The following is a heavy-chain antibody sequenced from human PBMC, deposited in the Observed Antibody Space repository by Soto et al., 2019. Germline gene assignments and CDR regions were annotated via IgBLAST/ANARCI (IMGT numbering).Heavy chain of an antibody. CDR3: ARGDGWFGEYFDY. D-gene: IGHD3-10*01. CDR2: IIPILGIA. V-gene: IGHV1-69*02. Sequence: QVQLVQSGAEVKKPGSSVKVSCKASGGTFSSYTISWVRQAPGQGLEWMGRIIPILGIANYAQKFQGRVTITEDKSTSTAYMELSSLRSEDTAVYYCARGDGWFGEYFDYWGQGTLVTVSS. J-gene: IGHJ4*02. CDR1: GGTFSSYT.